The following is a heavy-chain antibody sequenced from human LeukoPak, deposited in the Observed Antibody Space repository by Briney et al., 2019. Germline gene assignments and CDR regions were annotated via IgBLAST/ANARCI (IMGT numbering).Heavy chain of an antibody. V-gene: IGHV3-30*18. CDR3: AKDDYYDFWSGYSQNVNYFDY. D-gene: IGHD3-3*01. CDR2: ISYDASNK. Sequence: GGSLRLSCAASGFTFSTFGMHWVRHAPGKGLEWVAVISYDASNKYYADSVKGRFTISRDNSKNTLYLQMNSLRAEDTAVYYCAKDDYYDFWSGYSQNVNYFDYWGQGTLVTVSS. J-gene: IGHJ4*02. CDR1: GFTFSTFG.